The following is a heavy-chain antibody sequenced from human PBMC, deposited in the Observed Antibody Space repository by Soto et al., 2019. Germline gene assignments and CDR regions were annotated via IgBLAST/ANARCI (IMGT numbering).Heavy chain of an antibody. CDR3: ARVFLGSSWHFDY. CDR2: IYPGDSDT. D-gene: IGHD6-13*01. J-gene: IGHJ4*02. Sequence: EVQLVQSGVEVKKSGESLKISCKSSGYSFTNSWIGWVRQMPGKGLERMGIIYPGDSDTRYSPSFQGQVTISADKSNSTAYLQWSSLKASDTAMYYCARVFLGSSWHFDYWGQGTLVAVSS. V-gene: IGHV5-51*01. CDR1: GYSFTNSW.